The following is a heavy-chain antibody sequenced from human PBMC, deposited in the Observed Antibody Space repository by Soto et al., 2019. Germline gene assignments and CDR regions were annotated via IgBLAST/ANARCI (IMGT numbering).Heavy chain of an antibody. Sequence: SVKVSCKASGGTFSSYAISWVRQAPGQGLEWMGGIIPIFGTANYAQKFQGRVTITADESTSTAYMELSSLRSEDTAVYYCARDRYSGYDAYYYYGMDVWGQGTTVTVSS. CDR2: IIPIFGTA. CDR3: ARDRYSGYDAYYYYGMDV. J-gene: IGHJ6*02. CDR1: GGTFSSYA. D-gene: IGHD5-12*01. V-gene: IGHV1-69*13.